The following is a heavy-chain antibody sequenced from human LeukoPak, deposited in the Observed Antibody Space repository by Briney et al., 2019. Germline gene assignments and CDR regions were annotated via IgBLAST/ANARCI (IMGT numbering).Heavy chain of an antibody. D-gene: IGHD3-22*01. J-gene: IGHJ4*02. V-gene: IGHV4-39*01. CDR3: ARHYYDSSGLAYYFDY. CDR1: GGSISSSSAY. CDR2: VRYSGKT. Sequence: SETLSLTCTVSGGSISSSSAYWGWIRQPPGKGLEWIGSVRYSGKTYYNPSLTSRVTMSLDTSKNQFSLRLTSVTAADTAVYSCARHYYDSSGLAYYFDYWGQGTLVTVSS.